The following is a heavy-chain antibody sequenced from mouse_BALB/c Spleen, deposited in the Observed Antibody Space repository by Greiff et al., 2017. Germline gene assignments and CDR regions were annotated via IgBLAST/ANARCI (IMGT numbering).Heavy chain of an antibody. Sequence: VQLKESGPELVKPGASVKMSCKASGYTFTSYVMHWVKQKPGQGLEWIGYINPYNDGTKYNEKFKGKATLTSDKSSSTAYMELSSLTSEDSAVYYCARSFYYYGSSGYAMDYWGQGTSVTVSS. V-gene: IGHV1-14*01. J-gene: IGHJ4*01. CDR2: INPYNDGT. CDR3: ARSFYYYGSSGYAMDY. CDR1: GYTFTSYV. D-gene: IGHD1-1*01.